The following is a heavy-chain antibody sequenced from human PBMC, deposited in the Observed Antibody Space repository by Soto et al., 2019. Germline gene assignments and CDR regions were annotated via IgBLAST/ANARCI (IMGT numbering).Heavy chain of an antibody. V-gene: IGHV4-34*01. J-gene: IGHJ3*02. CDR1: GGSFSGYY. CDR3: ARMVIGLRYFDWLLRNAFDI. D-gene: IGHD3-9*01. CDR2: INHSGST. Sequence: SETLSLTCAVYGGSFSGYYWSWIRQPPGKGLEWIGEINHSGSTNYNPSLKSRVTISVDTSKNQFSLKLSSVTAADTAVYYFARMVIGLRYFDWLLRNAFDIWGQGTMVTVSS.